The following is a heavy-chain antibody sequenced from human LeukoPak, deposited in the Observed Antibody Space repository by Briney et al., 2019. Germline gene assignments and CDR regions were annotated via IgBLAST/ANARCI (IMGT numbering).Heavy chain of an antibody. J-gene: IGHJ4*01. CDR2: IYSGGST. CDR1: GFTVSSNY. V-gene: IGHV3-66*01. Sequence: GGSLRLSCSASGFTVSSNYMSWVRQAPGKGLEWVSVIYSGGSTYYADSVKGRFTISRDNSKNTLYLQMNSLRAEDTAVYFCARDRSVVTGYYYFDFWGHGTLVTVSS. D-gene: IGHD3-9*01. CDR3: ARDRSVVTGYYYFDF.